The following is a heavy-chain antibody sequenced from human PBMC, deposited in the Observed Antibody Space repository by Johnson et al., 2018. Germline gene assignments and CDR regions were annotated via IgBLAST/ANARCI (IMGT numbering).Heavy chain of an antibody. D-gene: IGHD3/OR15-3a*01. CDR2: IYYSGST. CDR3: ARWTLPPVDAFDS. V-gene: IGHV4-59*01. Sequence: QVQLQESGPGLVKPSETLSLTCTVSGGSINNYYWSWIRQPPGKGLEWIGYIYYSGSTNYNPSLKSRVTISVHTSKNQFSLKLRSVTAADTAVYYCARWTLPPVDAFDSWGQGTMVTVSS. J-gene: IGHJ3*02. CDR1: GGSINNYY.